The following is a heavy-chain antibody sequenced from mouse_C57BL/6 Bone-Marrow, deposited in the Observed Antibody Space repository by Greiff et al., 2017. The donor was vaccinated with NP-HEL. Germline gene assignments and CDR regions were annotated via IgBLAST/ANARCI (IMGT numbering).Heavy chain of an antibody. V-gene: IGHV1-69*01. J-gene: IGHJ1*03. CDR1: GYTFTSYW. Sequence: QVQLQQPGAELVMPGASVKLSCKASGYTFTSYWMHWVKQRPGQGLEWIGEIDPSDSYTNYNQKFKGKSTLTVDKSSRTAYMQLSSLTSEDSAVYYCAQEGGYGGYFDVWGTGTTVTVSS. CDR3: AQEGGYGGYFDV. D-gene: IGHD2-2*01. CDR2: IDPSDSYT.